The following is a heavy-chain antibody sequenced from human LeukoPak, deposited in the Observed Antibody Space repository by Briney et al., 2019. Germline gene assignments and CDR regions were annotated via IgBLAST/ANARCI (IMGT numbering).Heavy chain of an antibody. CDR2: ILYDGSKK. J-gene: IGHJ3*02. D-gene: IGHD3-9*01. CDR1: GFTFTNYN. V-gene: IGHV3-30*18. CDR3: ANFDGDSQAFHI. Sequence: TGGSLRLSCAASGFTFTNYNMHWVRQAPGKGLQWVAAILYDGSKKYYADSVKGRFSVYRDNSDYTLYLQMNNLKTDDTALYSCANFDGDSQAFHIWGLGTMVTVSS.